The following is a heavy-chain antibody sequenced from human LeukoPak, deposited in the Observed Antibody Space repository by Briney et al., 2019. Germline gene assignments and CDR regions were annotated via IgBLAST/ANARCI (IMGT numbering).Heavy chain of an antibody. CDR1: GFRLSSYW. D-gene: IGHD3-16*01. CDR2: INQDGSEK. V-gene: IGHV3-7*03. CDR3: ARDLWVRAYYYGMDV. J-gene: IGHJ6*04. Sequence: PGGSLRLSCAASGFRLSSYWMSWVRQAPGQGLERVAKINQDGSEKYYVDSVKGRFTISRDNAKNSLYLQMNSLRAEDTAVYYCARDLWVRAYYYGMDVWGKGTTVTVSS.